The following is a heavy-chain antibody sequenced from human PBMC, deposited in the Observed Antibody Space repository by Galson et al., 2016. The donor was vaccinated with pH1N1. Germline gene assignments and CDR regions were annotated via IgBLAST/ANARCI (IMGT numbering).Heavy chain of an antibody. Sequence: SLRLSCAASGFPFSDYWMHWVRQAPGKGLVWVARIDNDGRGTINADSVRGRFAISRDNAENMLYLQMNSLRTDDTAVYYCARNWWGIDYWGQGALVTVSS. CDR1: GFPFSDYW. J-gene: IGHJ4*02. D-gene: IGHD2-15*01. CDR3: ARNWWGIDY. CDR2: IDNDGRGT. V-gene: IGHV3-74*01.